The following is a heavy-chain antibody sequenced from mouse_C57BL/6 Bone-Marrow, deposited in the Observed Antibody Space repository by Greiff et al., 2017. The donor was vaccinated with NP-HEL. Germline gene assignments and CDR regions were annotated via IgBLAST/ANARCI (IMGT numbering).Heavy chain of an antibody. CDR3: ARNYGLFDY. V-gene: IGHV1-26*01. Sequence: EVQLQQSGPELVKPGASVKISCKASGYTFTDYYMNWVKQSHGKSLEWIGDINPNNGGTSYNQKFKGKATLTVDKSSSTAYMELRSLTSEDSAVYYCARNYGLFDYWGQGTTLTVSS. D-gene: IGHD2-4*01. J-gene: IGHJ2*01. CDR1: GYTFTDYY. CDR2: INPNNGGT.